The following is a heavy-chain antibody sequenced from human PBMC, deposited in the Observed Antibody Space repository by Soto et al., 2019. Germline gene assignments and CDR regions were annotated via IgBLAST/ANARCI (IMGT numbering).Heavy chain of an antibody. Sequence: SVKVSCKASGGTFSSYAISWVRQAPGQGLEWMGGIIPIFGTANYAQKFQGRVTITADESTSTAYMELSSLRSEDTAVYYCAIEGPDLDAFDISGQGTIVTVSS. CDR1: GGTFSSYA. J-gene: IGHJ3*02. CDR3: AIEGPDLDAFDI. V-gene: IGHV1-69*13. CDR2: IIPIFGTA.